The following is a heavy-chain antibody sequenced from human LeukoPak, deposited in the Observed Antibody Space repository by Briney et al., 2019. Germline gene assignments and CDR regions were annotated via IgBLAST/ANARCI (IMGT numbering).Heavy chain of an antibody. CDR1: EFTFSSYT. Sequence: PGGSLRLSCAASEFTFSSYTMNWVRQAPGKGLEWVSSISSSSSYIYYADSMKGRFTISRDNAKNSLYLQMNSLRAEDTAVYVCARGIYTSSPRNPQNFFDYWGQGTLVTVS. V-gene: IGHV3-21*01. J-gene: IGHJ4*02. D-gene: IGHD2-2*02. CDR2: ISSSSSYI. CDR3: ARGIYTSSPRNPQNFFDY.